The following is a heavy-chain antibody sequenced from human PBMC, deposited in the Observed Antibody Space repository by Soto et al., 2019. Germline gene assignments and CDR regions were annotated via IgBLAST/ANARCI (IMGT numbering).Heavy chain of an antibody. CDR2: INPGDGGT. J-gene: IGHJ4*02. Sequence: QVQLVQSGADVRKPGASMKVSCTTSGYNFINHFIHWVRQAPGQGLEWMGLINPGDGGTRYAQKFQGRHTMTRDTATNTGYRDLSSRRSEDTAVYECARAVYACGEYDVAYCDTWGQGTVVTVSS. D-gene: IGHD4-17*01. V-gene: IGHV1-46*01. CDR1: GYNFINHF. CDR3: ARAVYACGEYDVAYCDT.